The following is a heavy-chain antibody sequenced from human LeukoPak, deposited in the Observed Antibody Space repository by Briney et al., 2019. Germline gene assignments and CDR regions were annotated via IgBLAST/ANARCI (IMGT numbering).Heavy chain of an antibody. Sequence: GGSLRLSCAASGFTFSSYAMSWVRQAPGKGLEWVSAISGSGGSTYYADSVKGRFTISRDNAKNTLYLQMNSLRAEDTAVYYCARASWDNSGYDLDYWGQGTLVTVSS. CDR2: ISGSGGST. CDR1: GFTFSSYA. J-gene: IGHJ4*02. CDR3: ARASWDNSGYDLDY. V-gene: IGHV3-23*01. D-gene: IGHD5-12*01.